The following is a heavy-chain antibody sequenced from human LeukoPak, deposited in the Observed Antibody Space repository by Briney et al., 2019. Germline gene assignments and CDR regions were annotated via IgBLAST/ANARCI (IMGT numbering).Heavy chain of an antibody. CDR1: GCTFSRSA. V-gene: IGHV3-23*01. CDR2: ISDSSGST. J-gene: IGHJ6*03. CDR3: AKGWRGSFYYMDV. Sequence: PGGSLRLSCAATGCTFSRSALSWVRQAPGKGLEWVSGISDSSGSTYYAHSVKGRFTISRKKSKKMLDLQMNNLRAKDTAVYYCAKGWRGSFYYMDVWGKGTTVTVSS. D-gene: IGHD2-15*01.